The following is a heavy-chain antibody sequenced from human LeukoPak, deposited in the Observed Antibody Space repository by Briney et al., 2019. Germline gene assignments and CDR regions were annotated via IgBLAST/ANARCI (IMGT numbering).Heavy chain of an antibody. Sequence: ASVKVSCKASGYTFTSYDINWVRQATGQGLEWMGWMNPNSGSTGSAQKFQGRVTMTRDTSTSTVYMELSSLRSEDTAVYYCARVRDAVAGDYFDYWGQGTLVTVSS. CDR1: GYTFTSYD. D-gene: IGHD6-19*01. CDR3: ARVRDAVAGDYFDY. J-gene: IGHJ4*02. CDR2: MNPNSGST. V-gene: IGHV1-8*01.